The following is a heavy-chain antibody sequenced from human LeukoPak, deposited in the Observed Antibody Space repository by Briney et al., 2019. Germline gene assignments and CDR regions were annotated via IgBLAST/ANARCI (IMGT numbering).Heavy chain of an antibody. Sequence: SETLSLTCTVSSGSIISSSYYWGWIRQPPGKGLELVGSVYYSRSTYYNPSLKSQVTISVDTSKNHFSLKVSSVTAADTAVYYCARYNRHFDYWGQGTLVTVSS. V-gene: IGHV4-39*02. J-gene: IGHJ4*02. CDR1: SGSIISSSYY. CDR3: ARYNRHFDY. D-gene: IGHD1-1*01. CDR2: VYYSRST.